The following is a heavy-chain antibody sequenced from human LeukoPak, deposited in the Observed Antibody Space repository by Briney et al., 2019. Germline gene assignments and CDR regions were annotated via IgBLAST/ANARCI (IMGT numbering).Heavy chain of an antibody. CDR2: IFYSGST. J-gene: IGHJ6*03. V-gene: IGHV4-59*08. D-gene: IGHD3-22*01. CDR1: GGSISPYS. Sequence: SETLSLTCTVSGGSISPYSWSWIRQPPGKGLEWIGYIFYSGSTNSNPSLKSRVTISVATSKNEFYLELSSVTAADTAVYYCARDYHDTSGYNYVGGYYYMDVWGQGTTVTVSS. CDR3: ARDYHDTSGYNYVGGYYYMDV.